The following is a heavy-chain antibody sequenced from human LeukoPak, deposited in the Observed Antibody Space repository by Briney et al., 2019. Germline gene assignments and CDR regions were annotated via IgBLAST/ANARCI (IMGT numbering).Heavy chain of an antibody. J-gene: IGHJ6*03. Sequence: SETLSLTCAVSGDSISSGGYSWSWIRQPPGKGLEWIGYIYYSGSTYYNPSLKSRVTISVDTSKNQFSLKLSSVTAADTAVYYCARRPKDYYYYMDVWGKGTTVTVSS. V-gene: IGHV4-30-4*07. CDR2: IYYSGST. CDR1: GDSISSGGYS. CDR3: ARRPKDYYYYMDV.